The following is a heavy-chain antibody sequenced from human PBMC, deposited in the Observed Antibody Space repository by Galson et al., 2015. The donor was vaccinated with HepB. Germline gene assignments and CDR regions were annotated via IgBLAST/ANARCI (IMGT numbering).Heavy chain of an antibody. CDR3: ATASFTTVRGPTPGRGLYYYFYAMDV. V-gene: IGHV1-24*01. CDR2: FDPEDGEK. D-gene: IGHD3-10*01. CDR1: GYTLTELS. J-gene: IGHJ6*02. Sequence: SVKVSCKVSGYTLTELSMHWVRQAPGRGLEWMGGFDPEDGEKIFAQNFQGRVTMTEDRSTDTAYMEVNSLRSEDTAVYYCATASFTTVRGPTPGRGLYYYFYAMDVWGQGTAVTVSS.